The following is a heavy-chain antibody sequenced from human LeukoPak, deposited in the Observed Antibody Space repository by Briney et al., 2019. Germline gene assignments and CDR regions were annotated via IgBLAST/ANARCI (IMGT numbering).Heavy chain of an antibody. D-gene: IGHD3-3*02. CDR2: IYYSGST. Sequence: SETLSLTCTVSGGSISSYYWSWIRQPPGKGLEWIGYIYYSGSTNHNPSLKSRVTISIDTSKNQFSLRLSSVTAADTAVYYCARHFSDRRGWFDPWGQGTLVTVSS. V-gene: IGHV4-59*08. CDR1: GGSISSYY. CDR3: ARHFSDRRGWFDP. J-gene: IGHJ5*02.